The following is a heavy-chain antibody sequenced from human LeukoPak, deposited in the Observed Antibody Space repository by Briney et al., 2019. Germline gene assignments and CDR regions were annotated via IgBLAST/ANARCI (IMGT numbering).Heavy chain of an antibody. D-gene: IGHD2-15*01. CDR3: ATVHNCSGGSCYWGYFQH. CDR1: GGTFSSYA. V-gene: IGHV1-69*06. J-gene: IGHJ1*01. Sequence: SVKVSCKASGGTFSSYAISWVRQAPGQGLEWMGGIIPIFGTANYAQKFQVRVTITADKSTSTAYMELSSLRSEDTAVYYCATVHNCSGGSCYWGYFQHWGQGTLVTVSS. CDR2: IIPIFGTA.